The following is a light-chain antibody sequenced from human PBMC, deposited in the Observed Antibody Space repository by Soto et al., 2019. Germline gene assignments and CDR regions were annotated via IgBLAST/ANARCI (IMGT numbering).Light chain of an antibody. CDR2: STS. Sequence: QAVVTKEPSLTVSPGGTVTLTCASSTGAVTSGYNPNWFQQKPGQAPRALMYSTSIKHSWTPARFSGSLFGGKAALTLSGVQPEDEAEYYCLLYNGGAWVFGGGTQLTVL. CDR1: TGAVTSGYN. J-gene: IGLJ3*02. V-gene: IGLV7-43*01. CDR3: LLYNGGAWV.